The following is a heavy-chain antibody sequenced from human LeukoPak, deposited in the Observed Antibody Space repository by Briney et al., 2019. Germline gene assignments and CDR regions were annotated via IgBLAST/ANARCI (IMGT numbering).Heavy chain of an antibody. CDR2: FYGDDDN. Sequence: SGPTLVKPTQTLTLTCTFSGFSLSTSAVGVGWIRPPPGKALEWLALFYGDDDNRYSPSLKSRLTITKDTSKNQVVLTMTNMDPVDTGTYYCAHKKNSNAFDMWGQGTMVTVSS. CDR3: AHKKNSNAFDM. CDR1: GFSLSTSAVG. V-gene: IGHV2-5*02. D-gene: IGHD2/OR15-2a*01. J-gene: IGHJ3*02.